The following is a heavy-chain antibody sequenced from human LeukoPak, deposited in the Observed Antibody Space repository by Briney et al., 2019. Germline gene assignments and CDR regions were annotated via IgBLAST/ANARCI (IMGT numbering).Heavy chain of an antibody. CDR2: IKQDGSEK. CDR1: GFTFSSYW. V-gene: IGHV3-7*01. Sequence: GGSLRLSCAASGFTFSSYWMSWVRQAPGKGLEGVANIKQDGSEKYYVDSVKGRFTISRDNARNSLYLQMNSLRAEDTAVYYCARSDDFWSGFYTPVDYWGQGTLVTVSS. D-gene: IGHD3-3*01. J-gene: IGHJ4*02. CDR3: ARSDDFWSGFYTPVDY.